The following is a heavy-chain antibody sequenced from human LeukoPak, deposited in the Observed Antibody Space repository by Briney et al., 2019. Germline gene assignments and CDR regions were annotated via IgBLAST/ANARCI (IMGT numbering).Heavy chain of an antibody. CDR1: GFTFHNYA. D-gene: IGHD6-19*01. CDR3: VKTVGRAVAGSFDY. J-gene: IGHJ4*02. Sequence: PGGSLRLSCEASGFTFHNYAMHWVRQSPGKGLEWVSLITWDGGLTYYADFVQGRFTISRDNSHTSLYLQMDSLRTEDTALYYCVKTVGRAVAGSFDYWGQGTLVTVSS. V-gene: IGHV3-43D*03. CDR2: ITWDGGLT.